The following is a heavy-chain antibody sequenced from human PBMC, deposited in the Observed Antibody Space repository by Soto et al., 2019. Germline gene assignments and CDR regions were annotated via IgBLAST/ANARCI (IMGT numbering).Heavy chain of an antibody. D-gene: IGHD6-13*01. V-gene: IGHV3-73*01. Sequence: GGSLRLSCAASGFTFSGSAMHWVRQASGKGLEWVGRIRSKANSYATAYAASVKGRFTISRDDSKNTAYLQMNSLKTEDTAVYYCTRLIASAAGSYYYMDVWGKGTTVTVSS. CDR1: GFTFSGSA. CDR2: IRSKANSYAT. CDR3: TRLIASAAGSYYYMDV. J-gene: IGHJ6*03.